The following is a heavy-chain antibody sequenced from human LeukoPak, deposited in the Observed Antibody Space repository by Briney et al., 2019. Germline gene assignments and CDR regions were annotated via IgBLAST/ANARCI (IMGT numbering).Heavy chain of an antibody. V-gene: IGHV3-13*01. D-gene: IGHD1-1*01. CDR2: IGTAGDT. CDR1: GFTFSSYD. Sequence: PGGSLRLSCAASGFTFSSYDMHWVRQATGKGLEWVSAIGTAGDTYYPGSVKGRFTISRDNSKNTLYLQMNSLRAEDTAVYYCARDLRRTSPGVYYYYGMDVWGQGTTVTVSS. CDR3: ARDLRRTSPGVYYYYGMDV. J-gene: IGHJ6*02.